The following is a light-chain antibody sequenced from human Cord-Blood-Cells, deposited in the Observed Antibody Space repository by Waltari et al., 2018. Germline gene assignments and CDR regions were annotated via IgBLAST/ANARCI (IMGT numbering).Light chain of an antibody. V-gene: IGLV2-23*03. J-gene: IGLJ2*01. CDR1: SSDVGSYNL. Sequence: QSALTQPASVSGSPGQSITISCPGTSSDVGSYNLVSWYQQLPGKAPKLMIYEGSKRPSGVSNRFSGSKSGNTASLTISGLQAEDEADYYCCSYAGSSTFKVFGGGTKLTVL. CDR3: CSYAGSSTFKV. CDR2: EGS.